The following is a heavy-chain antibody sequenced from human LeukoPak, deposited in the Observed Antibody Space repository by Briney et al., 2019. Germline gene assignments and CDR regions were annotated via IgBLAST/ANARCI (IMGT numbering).Heavy chain of an antibody. CDR1: GYTFTTYG. D-gene: IGHD3-10*01. J-gene: IGHJ3*02. CDR2: ISGYHDNT. CDR3: ARDWDYGSGSDVFDI. Sequence: ASVKVSCKAPGYTFTTYGISWARQGPGQGLEWMGWISGYHDNTNYAQKLQGRVTMTTDTSTNTAYMELRSLRSDDTAVYYCARDWDYGSGSDVFDIWGQGTMVTVSS. V-gene: IGHV1-18*01.